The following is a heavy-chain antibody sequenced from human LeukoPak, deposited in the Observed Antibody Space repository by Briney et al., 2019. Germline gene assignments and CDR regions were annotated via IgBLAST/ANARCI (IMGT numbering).Heavy chain of an antibody. CDR2: INTNTGNP. CDR1: GYTFTSYG. D-gene: IGHD3-22*01. V-gene: IGHV7-4-1*02. Sequence: ASVKVSCKASGYTFTSYGISWVRQAPGQGLEWMGWINTNTGNPTYAQGFTGRFVFSLDTSVRTAYLQISSLKAEDTAVYYCARADSSGYYLSPTDYWGQGTLVTVSS. J-gene: IGHJ4*02. CDR3: ARADSSGYYLSPTDY.